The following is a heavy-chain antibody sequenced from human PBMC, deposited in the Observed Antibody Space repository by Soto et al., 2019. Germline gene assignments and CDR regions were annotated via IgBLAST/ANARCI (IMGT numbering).Heavy chain of an antibody. CDR2: ISSKANSYAT. J-gene: IGHJ6*02. Sequence: EVQLVESGGGLVQPGGSLKLSCAASGFTFSGSAMHWVRQASGKGLEWVGRISSKANSYATAYAASVKCRFTISRDESKNTAYLQMNSLKTEATAVYYCTRRDSSGYYYYYGMDVWGQGTTVTVSS. V-gene: IGHV3-73*02. CDR3: TRRDSSGYYYYYGMDV. D-gene: IGHD3-22*01. CDR1: GFTFSGSA.